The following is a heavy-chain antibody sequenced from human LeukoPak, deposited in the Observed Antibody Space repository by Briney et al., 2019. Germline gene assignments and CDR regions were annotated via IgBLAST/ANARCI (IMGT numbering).Heavy chain of an antibody. CDR2: IAYDGSNE. J-gene: IGHJ6*03. Sequence: GGSLRLSCAASGFTFRSYAMHWVRQAPGKGLEWVAVIAYDGSNEYHADSVKGRFTISRDNSKNTLYLQMNSLRAEDTAVYYCARDRNYYYYMDVWGKGTTVTVFS. CDR3: ARDRNYYYYMDV. CDR1: GFTFRSYA. V-gene: IGHV3-30-3*01.